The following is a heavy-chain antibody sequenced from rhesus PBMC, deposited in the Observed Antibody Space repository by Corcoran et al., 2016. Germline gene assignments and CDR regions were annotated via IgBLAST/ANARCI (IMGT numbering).Heavy chain of an antibody. Sequence: QVQLVQSGAEVKKPGSSVKVSCQASGYTFTDHYIHWVRQAPGQGLEWVGEINPKTGVTKYAQRVQGRVTVTSDTSTSTAYMELNSLRSEDTAIYYCERGDHLFDYWGQGVLVTVSS. D-gene: IGHD1-44*02. CDR2: INPKTGVT. J-gene: IGHJ4*01. CDR1: GYTFTDHY. V-gene: IGHV1-138*01. CDR3: ERGDHLFDY.